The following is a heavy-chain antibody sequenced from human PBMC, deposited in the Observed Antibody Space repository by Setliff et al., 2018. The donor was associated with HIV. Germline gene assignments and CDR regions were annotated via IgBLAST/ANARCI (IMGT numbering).Heavy chain of an antibody. CDR2: ISGSGGSP. CDR1: GLTFSSYA. V-gene: IGHV3-23*01. Sequence: GGSLRLSCAASGLTFSSYAMSWVRQAPGKGLEWVSSISGSGGSPYYADSVKGRFTISRDNAKNSLYLQMNSPTAEDTAVYYCARDVSWRVRTYIDYWGQGALVTVSS. J-gene: IGHJ4*02. D-gene: IGHD3-3*01. CDR3: ARDVSWRVRTYIDY.